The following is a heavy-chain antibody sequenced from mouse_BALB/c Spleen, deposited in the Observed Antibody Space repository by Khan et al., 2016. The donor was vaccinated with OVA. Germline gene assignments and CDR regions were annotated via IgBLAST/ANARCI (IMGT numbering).Heavy chain of an antibody. D-gene: IGHD2-2*01. Sequence: VQLQQSGPELMKPGASVKISCKASGYSFTSYYIHWIMQSHGKSLEWIGYIDPFSGGITYNQKFKGKATLTVDKSSSIAYIYFSNLTSEDSAVYDCTRHGYVAWFTYWGQGTLVTVAA. CDR2: IDPFSGGI. CDR1: GYSFTSYY. J-gene: IGHJ3*01. V-gene: IGHV1-31*01. CDR3: TRHGYVAWFTY.